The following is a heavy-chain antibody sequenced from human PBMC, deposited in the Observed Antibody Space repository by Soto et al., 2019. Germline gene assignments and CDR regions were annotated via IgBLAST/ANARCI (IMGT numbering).Heavy chain of an antibody. D-gene: IGHD6-19*01. CDR2: IYPCDSYT. CDR3: ARHRYNSGPTDNDMDV. Sequence: GEALKISCNGSGYDFASYWIGWVRQMPGKGLEWMGIIYPCDSYTRYSPSFQGQVTISVDKSISTAYLQWSSLKASDNGMYYCARHRYNSGPTDNDMDVWGQGTTVTVSS. CDR1: GYDFASYW. J-gene: IGHJ6*02. V-gene: IGHV5-51*01.